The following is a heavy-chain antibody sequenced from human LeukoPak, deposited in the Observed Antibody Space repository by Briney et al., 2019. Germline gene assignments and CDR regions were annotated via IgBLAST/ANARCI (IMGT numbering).Heavy chain of an antibody. V-gene: IGHV1-2*02. D-gene: IGHD5-18*01. Sequence: ASVKVSCKASGYTFTGYYMHWVRQAPGQGLEWMGWINPNSGGTNYAQKFQGRVTMTRDTSISTAYMELSRLRSDDTAVYYCARYLSDYYYMDVWGKGTTVTVSS. CDR1: GYTFTGYY. J-gene: IGHJ6*03. CDR3: ARYLSDYYYMDV. CDR2: INPNSGGT.